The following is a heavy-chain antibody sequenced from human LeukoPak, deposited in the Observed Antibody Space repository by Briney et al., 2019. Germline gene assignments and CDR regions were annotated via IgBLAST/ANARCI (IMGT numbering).Heavy chain of an antibody. V-gene: IGHV3-23*01. CDR2: ISGDGRDI. CDR1: AFTFSSYG. D-gene: IGHD3-3*01. Sequence: GGSLTLSCAASAFTFSSYGMSWVRQAPGKGLEWVSAISGDGRDIFYADAVKGRLTISRDNSKNTLYLQMNSLRDEDTALYYCAIHGGGTIRIEAFDVWGQGTMVTISS. CDR3: AIHGGGTIRIEAFDV. J-gene: IGHJ3*01.